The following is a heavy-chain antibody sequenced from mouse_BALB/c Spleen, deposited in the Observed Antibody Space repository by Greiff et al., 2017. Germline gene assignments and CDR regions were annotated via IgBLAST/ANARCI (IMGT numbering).Heavy chain of an antibody. CDR2: INPNNGGT. CDR1: GYTFTDYN. D-gene: IGHD2-3*01. J-gene: IGHJ3*01. CDR3: ARRGADGYYSWFAY. V-gene: IGHV1-18*01. Sequence: EVQLQQSGPELVKPGASVKIPCKASGYTFTDYNMDWVKQSHGKSLEWIGDINPNNGGTIYNQKFKGKATLTVDKSSSTAYMELRSLTSEDTAVYYCARRGADGYYSWFAYWGQGTLVTVSA.